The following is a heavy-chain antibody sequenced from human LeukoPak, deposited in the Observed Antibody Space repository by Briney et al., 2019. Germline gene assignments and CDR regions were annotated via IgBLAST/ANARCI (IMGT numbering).Heavy chain of an antibody. J-gene: IGHJ4*02. V-gene: IGHV1-3*03. CDR1: GYTFTNYA. Sequence: ASVKVSCKASGYTFTNYAMHWVRQTPGQRLEWMGWINTSNGNTKYSQEFQGRVTISRDTSAGTAYMELSSLTSEDMAVYYCARAVKYSSGPLTDLLPYYFDSWGQGTLVTVSS. CDR2: INTSNGNT. CDR3: ARAVKYSSGPLTDLLPYYFDS. D-gene: IGHD6-19*01.